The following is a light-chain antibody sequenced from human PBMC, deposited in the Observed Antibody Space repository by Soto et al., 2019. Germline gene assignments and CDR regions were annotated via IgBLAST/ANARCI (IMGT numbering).Light chain of an antibody. CDR2: GAS. V-gene: IGKV3-20*01. Sequence: EIVLTQSPGTLSLSPGERATLSCRASQSVSVSYLAWYQQKPGQAPRLLIYGASSRATGIPDRFSGSGSGTDFTLTISRLEPEDFAVYYCQQYGSSPPKYTFGQGTKLEIQ. CDR1: QSVSVSY. J-gene: IGKJ2*01. CDR3: QQYGSSPPKYT.